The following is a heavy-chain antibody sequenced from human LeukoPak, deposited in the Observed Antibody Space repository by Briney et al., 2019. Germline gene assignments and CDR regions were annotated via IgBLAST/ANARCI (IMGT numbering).Heavy chain of an antibody. D-gene: IGHD3-10*01. Sequence: GGFLRLSCAASGFTFSSYGMHWVRQAPGKGLEWVAVISYDGSNKYYADSVKGRFTISRDNSKNTLYLQMNSLRAEDTAVYYCAKDRGLDYWGQGTLVTVSS. J-gene: IGHJ4*02. CDR1: GFTFSSYG. CDR2: ISYDGSNK. CDR3: AKDRGLDY. V-gene: IGHV3-30*18.